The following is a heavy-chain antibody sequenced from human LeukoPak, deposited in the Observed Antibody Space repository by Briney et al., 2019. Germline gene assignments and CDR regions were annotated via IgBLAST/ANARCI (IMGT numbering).Heavy chain of an antibody. J-gene: IGHJ6*03. D-gene: IGHD5-18*01. CDR1: GFTVSSNY. CDR2: IYSGGST. CDR3: AREAGKRYSYGYSYYSMDV. Sequence: PGGSLRLSCAASGFTVSSNYMSWVRQAPGKGLEWVSVIYSGGSTYYADSVKGRFTISRDNSKNTLYLQMNSLRAEDTAVYYCAREAGKRYSYGYSYYSMDVWGKGTTVTISS. V-gene: IGHV3-53*01.